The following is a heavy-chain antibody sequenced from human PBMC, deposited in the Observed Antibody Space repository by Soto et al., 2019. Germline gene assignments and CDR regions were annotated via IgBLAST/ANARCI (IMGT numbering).Heavy chain of an antibody. Sequence: EVQLVESGGGLVQPGGSLRLSCVASGFSFSNNNMNWVRQAPGKGLEWVSYITDSSDTVHYADSVRGRFTISRDNSESSLYLQMNSLRDDDTAVYFCAREFGHEYDLDYWGQGTPVTVSS. CDR3: AREFGHEYDLDY. CDR1: GFSFSNNN. D-gene: IGHD3-16*01. CDR2: ITDSSDTV. J-gene: IGHJ4*02. V-gene: IGHV3-48*02.